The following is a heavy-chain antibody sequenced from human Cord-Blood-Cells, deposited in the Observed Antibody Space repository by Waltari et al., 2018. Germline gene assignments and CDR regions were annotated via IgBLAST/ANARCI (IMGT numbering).Heavy chain of an antibody. J-gene: IGHJ3*02. CDR2: INHRGSN. Sequence: QVQLQQWGAGLLKPSETLSPTCAVYGGSFSGYYWSWIRQPPGKGLEWIGEINHRGSNNYNPSLKSRVTISVDTSKNQFSRKLSSVTAADTAVYYCARTLYDSSGYYSDAFDIWGQGTMVTVSS. V-gene: IGHV4-34*01. CDR3: ARTLYDSSGYYSDAFDI. D-gene: IGHD3-22*01. CDR1: GGSFSGYY.